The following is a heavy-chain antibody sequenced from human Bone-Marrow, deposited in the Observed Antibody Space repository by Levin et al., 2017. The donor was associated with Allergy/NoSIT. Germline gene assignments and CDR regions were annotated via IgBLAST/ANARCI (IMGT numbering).Heavy chain of an antibody. CDR3: AREGELRFLEWLFYYGMDV. J-gene: IGHJ6*02. CDR1: GFTFSSYS. CDR2: ISSSSSTI. D-gene: IGHD3-3*01. Sequence: GGSLRLSCAASGFTFSSYSMNWVRQAPGKGLEWVSYISSSSSTIYYADSVKGRFTISRDNAKNSLYLQMNSLRAEDTAVYYCAREGELRFLEWLFYYGMDVWGQGTTVTVSS. V-gene: IGHV3-48*01.